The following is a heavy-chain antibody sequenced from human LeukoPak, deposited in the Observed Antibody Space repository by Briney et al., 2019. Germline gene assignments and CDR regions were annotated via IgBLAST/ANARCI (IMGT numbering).Heavy chain of an antibody. CDR1: GFTFTNYG. J-gene: IGHJ4*02. CDR2: INGDGSAT. Sequence: GGSLRLSCAASGFTFTNYGMTWVRQAPGKGLVWVSRINGDGSATYYADSVKGRFSISRDNPKNTLYLHMHSLRADDTAVYYCAREEEMATNTDYWGQGTLVTVSS. CDR3: AREEEMATNTDY. V-gene: IGHV3-74*01. D-gene: IGHD5-24*01.